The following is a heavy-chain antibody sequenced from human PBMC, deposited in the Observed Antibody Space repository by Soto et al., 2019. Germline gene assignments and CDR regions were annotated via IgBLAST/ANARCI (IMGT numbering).Heavy chain of an antibody. J-gene: IGHJ4*02. CDR2: ISGSGGST. V-gene: IGHV3-23*01. Sequence: PGGSLRLSCAASGFTFSSYAMSWVRQAPGKGLEWVSAISGSGGSTYYADSVKGRFTISRDNSKNTLYLQMNSLRAEDTAVYYCAKGSLWFGELLYHDSFDYWGQGPLVTVSS. CDR3: AKGSLWFGELLYHDSFDY. D-gene: IGHD3-10*01. CDR1: GFTFSSYA.